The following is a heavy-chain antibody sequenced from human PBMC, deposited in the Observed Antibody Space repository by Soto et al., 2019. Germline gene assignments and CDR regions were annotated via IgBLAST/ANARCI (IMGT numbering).Heavy chain of an antibody. D-gene: IGHD3-22*01. CDR3: ARDYYKYYDSSGYYRSPAY. V-gene: IGHV3-30-3*01. CDR2: ISYDGSDK. CDR1: GFTFSSYA. Sequence: QVQLVESGGGVVQPGRSLRLSCAASGFTFSSYAMHWVRQAPGKGLEWVALISYDGSDKDYADSVKGRFTISRDNSRNTLLLQMNSLRAEDTAVYYCARDYYKYYDSSGYYRSPAYWGQGTLVTGSS. J-gene: IGHJ4*02.